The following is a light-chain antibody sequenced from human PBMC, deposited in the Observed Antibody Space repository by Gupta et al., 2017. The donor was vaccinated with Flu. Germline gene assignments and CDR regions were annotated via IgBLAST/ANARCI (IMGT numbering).Light chain of an antibody. CDR1: QSVSSY. J-gene: IGKJ4*01. V-gene: IGKV3-11*01. Sequence: IVLTQSPATLSLSPGERATLSCRARQSVSSYLAWYQQKPGQAPRLLIYDASNRATGIPARFSGSGCGTDFTLTISSRDPEDFAVYYCQQRSNWPPLLTFGGGTKVEIK. CDR2: DAS. CDR3: QQRSNWPPLLT.